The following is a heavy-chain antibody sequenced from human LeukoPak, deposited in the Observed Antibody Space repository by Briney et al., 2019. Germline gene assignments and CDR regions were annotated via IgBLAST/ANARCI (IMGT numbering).Heavy chain of an antibody. J-gene: IGHJ6*03. D-gene: IGHD3-16*02. V-gene: IGHV1-2*02. CDR3: ARVRHDYVWGSYRYSYYYYYMDV. Sequence: ASVKVSCKASGYTFTGYYMHWVRQAPGQGLEWMGWINPNSGGTNYAQKFQGRVTMTRDTSISTAYMELSRLRSDDTAVYYCARVRHDYVWGSYRYSYYYYYMDVWRKGTTVTISS. CDR1: GYTFTGYY. CDR2: INPNSGGT.